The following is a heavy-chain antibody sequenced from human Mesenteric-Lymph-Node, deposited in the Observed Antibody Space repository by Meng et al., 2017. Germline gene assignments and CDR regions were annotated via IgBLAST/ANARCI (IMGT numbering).Heavy chain of an antibody. J-gene: IGHJ2*01. V-gene: IGHV4-30-4*01. D-gene: IGHD5-18*01. CDR2: IYYSGST. Sequence: GQLQESGPGLVKPSQTLSLTCTDSGGSISSGDYYWSWIRQPPGKGLELIGHIYYSGSTSYNPSLKSRVTISVDTSNNQFSLKLSSVTAADTAVYYCARVGWRQWSFDLWGRGTLVTVSS. CDR3: ARVGWRQWSFDL. CDR1: GGSISSGDYY.